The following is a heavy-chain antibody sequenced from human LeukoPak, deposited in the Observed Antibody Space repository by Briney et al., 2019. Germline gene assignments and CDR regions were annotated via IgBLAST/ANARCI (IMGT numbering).Heavy chain of an antibody. CDR1: GFRFSDYW. J-gene: IGHJ4*02. V-gene: IGHV3-7*01. Sequence: PGGSLRLSCEASGFRFSDYWMTWVRQAPGKGLEWVANIKEDGCEKYYVDSVKGRFTLSKDNAKNSVYLQMNSLGAEDTAVYYCARGWGEKGYCRGGTCNNPQFDYWGQGILVTVSS. CDR3: ARGWGEKGYCRGGTCNNPQFDY. CDR2: IKEDGCEK. D-gene: IGHD2-15*01.